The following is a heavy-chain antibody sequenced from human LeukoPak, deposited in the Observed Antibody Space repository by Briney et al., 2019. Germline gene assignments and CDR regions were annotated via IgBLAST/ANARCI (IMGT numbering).Heavy chain of an antibody. Sequence: PGGSLRLSCAASGFSFSSYSMNWVRQTPGKGLEWISYISSSSSAIYYADSVKGRFTISRDNVKNSLYLQMNSLRDEDTAVYYCARDSSGGFDPWGQGALVTVSS. J-gene: IGHJ5*02. CDR2: ISSSSSAI. CDR3: ARDSSGGFDP. V-gene: IGHV3-48*02. CDR1: GFSFSSYS. D-gene: IGHD3-16*01.